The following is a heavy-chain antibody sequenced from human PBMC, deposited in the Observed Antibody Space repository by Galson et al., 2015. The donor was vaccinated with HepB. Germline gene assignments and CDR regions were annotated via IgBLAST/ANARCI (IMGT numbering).Heavy chain of an antibody. J-gene: IGHJ6*02. V-gene: IGHV4-39*07. CDR3: ARDSVLPVDLGGYYYYGMDV. CDR1: GGSTSSSSYY. CDR2: TYYSGST. D-gene: IGHD2-2*01. Sequence: LTCTVSGGSTSSSSYYWGWIRQPPGKGLEWIGSTYYSGSTYYNPSLRSRVTISVDTSKNQFSLRLSSVSAADTAVYYCARDSVLPVDLGGYYYYGMDVWGQGTTVTVSS.